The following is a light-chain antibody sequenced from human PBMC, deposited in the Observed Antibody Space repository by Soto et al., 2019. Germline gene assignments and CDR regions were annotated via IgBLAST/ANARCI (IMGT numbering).Light chain of an antibody. J-gene: IGLJ3*02. V-gene: IGLV2-14*03. Sequence: QSALTQPASVSGSPGQSITISCTGTISDVGGYNYVSWHQHHPGKAPKLMIYDVSNRPSGVSNRFSGSKSGNTASLTISGLQAEDEADYYCSSYTTSSTWVFGGGTKLTVL. CDR3: SSYTTSSTWV. CDR2: DVS. CDR1: ISDVGGYNY.